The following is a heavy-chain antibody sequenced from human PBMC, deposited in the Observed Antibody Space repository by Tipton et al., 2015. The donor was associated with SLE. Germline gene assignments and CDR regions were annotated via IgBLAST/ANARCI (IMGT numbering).Heavy chain of an antibody. J-gene: IGHJ6*03. Sequence: LRLSCAVSGYSISSGYYWGWIRQPPGKGLEWIGSIYHSGSTNYNPSLKSRVTISVDTSKNQFSLKLSSVTAADTAVYYCARLTIFGVVIIGNYYYYMDVWGKGTTVTVSS. CDR2: IYHSGST. CDR1: GYSISSGYY. D-gene: IGHD3-3*01. CDR3: ARLTIFGVVIIGNYYYYMDV. V-gene: IGHV4-38-2*01.